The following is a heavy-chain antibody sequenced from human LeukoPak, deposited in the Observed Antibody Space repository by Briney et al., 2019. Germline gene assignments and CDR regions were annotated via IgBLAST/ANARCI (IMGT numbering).Heavy chain of an antibody. CDR1: GGSISSGDYY. CDR3: ASVRGSSPDAFDI. Sequence: KPSETLSLTCTVSGGSISSGDYYWSWIRQPPGKGLEWIGYIYYSGSTYYNPSLKSRVTISVDRSKNQFSLKLSSVTAADTAVYYCASVRGSSPDAFDIWGQGTMVTVSS. D-gene: IGHD3-10*02. J-gene: IGHJ3*02. V-gene: IGHV4-30-4*08. CDR2: IYYSGST.